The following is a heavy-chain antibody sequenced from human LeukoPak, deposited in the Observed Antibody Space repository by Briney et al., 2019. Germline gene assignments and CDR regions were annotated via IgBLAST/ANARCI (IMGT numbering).Heavy chain of an antibody. CDR2: IYYSGST. Sequence: SETLSLTCTVSGVSISSYYWSWLRQPPGKGLEWIGYIYYSGSTNYNPSLKSRVTISVDTSKNQFSLKLSSVTAADTAVYYCARLMFFYCSGGSCYYAFDIWGQGTTVTVSS. CDR1: GVSISSYY. J-gene: IGHJ3*02. CDR3: ARLMFFYCSGGSCYYAFDI. D-gene: IGHD2-15*01. V-gene: IGHV4-59*08.